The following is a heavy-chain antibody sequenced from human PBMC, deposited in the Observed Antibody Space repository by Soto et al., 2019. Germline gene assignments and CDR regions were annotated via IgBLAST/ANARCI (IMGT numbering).Heavy chain of an antibody. Sequence: DVQLVESGGGLVQPGRSLRLSCAASGFTFDDYAMHWVRQVPGKGLEWVSGISWKSNNIDYADSVKGRFTISRDNAKKSLYLQMNSLRTEDTALYYCAKADALAAAGHYHFDYWGQGTLVTVSS. D-gene: IGHD6-13*01. CDR2: ISWKSNNI. CDR1: GFTFDDYA. J-gene: IGHJ4*02. V-gene: IGHV3-9*01. CDR3: AKADALAAAGHYHFDY.